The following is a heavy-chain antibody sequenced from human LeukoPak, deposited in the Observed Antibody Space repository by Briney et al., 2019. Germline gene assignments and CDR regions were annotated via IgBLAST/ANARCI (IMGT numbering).Heavy chain of an antibody. CDR2: ISSSGSSI. J-gene: IGHJ4*02. D-gene: IGHD2-15*01. CDR1: GFTFSSDE. CDR3: ARENRYCTGGSCYYQWDY. Sequence: PGGSLRLSCAASGFTFSSDEMNWVRQAPGKGLEWVSYISSSGSSIYYADPVKGRFTISRDNAKNSLYLQMNSLRAEDTAVYYCARENRYCTGGSCYYQWDYWGQGTLVTVSS. V-gene: IGHV3-48*03.